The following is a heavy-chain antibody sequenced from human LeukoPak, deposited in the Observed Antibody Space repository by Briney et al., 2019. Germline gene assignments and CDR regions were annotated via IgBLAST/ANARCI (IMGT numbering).Heavy chain of an antibody. D-gene: IGHD4-23*01. V-gene: IGHV5-51*01. CDR1: GDSFTSYW. CDR3: ARRATVVTDFDY. J-gene: IGHJ4*02. Sequence: GEALKSSFKGAGDSFTSYWIGWGRRMPGKGGEWMGIIYPGDSDTRYSPSFQGQVTISADKSISTAYLQWSSLKASDTAMYYCARRATVVTDFDYWGQGTLVTVSS. CDR2: IYPGDSDT.